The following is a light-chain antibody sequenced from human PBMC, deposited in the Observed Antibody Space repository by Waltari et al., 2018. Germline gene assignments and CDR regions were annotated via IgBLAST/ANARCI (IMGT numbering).Light chain of an antibody. CDR3: QSADNSGTFVV. CDR1: ALPHEE. CDR2: KYR. J-gene: IGLJ3*02. V-gene: IGLV3-25*03. Sequence: SYELTQPPSVSVSPGQQARINCSSDALPHEEGYWYQQKPGQAPVLVIYKYRERPSGLPERFSGSSSGTTVTLTISGVQAEDEADYYCQSADNSGTFVVFCGVTKLTVL.